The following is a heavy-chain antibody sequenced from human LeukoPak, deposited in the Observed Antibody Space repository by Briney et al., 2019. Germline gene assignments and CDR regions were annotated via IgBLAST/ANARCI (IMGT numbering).Heavy chain of an antibody. CDR2: IRYDGSNK. Sequence: GGSLRLSCAASGFTFSSYGIHWVRQAPGKGLEWVAFIRYDGSNKYYADSVKGRFTISRDNSKNTPYLQMNSLRAEDTAVYYCAKDHSNALLRFGEVIRKTRDGYFDYWGQGTLVTVSS. CDR1: GFTFSSYG. J-gene: IGHJ4*02. V-gene: IGHV3-30*02. D-gene: IGHD3-10*01. CDR3: AKDHSNALLRFGEVIRKTRDGYFDY.